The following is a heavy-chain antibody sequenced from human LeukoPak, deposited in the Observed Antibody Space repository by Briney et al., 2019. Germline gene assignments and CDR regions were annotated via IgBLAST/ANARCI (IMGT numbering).Heavy chain of an antibody. CDR3: ARAYSRMDV. CDR2: ISYDGSNK. J-gene: IGHJ6*02. D-gene: IGHD6-13*01. V-gene: IGHV3-30-3*01. CDR1: GFTFSSYA. Sequence: GGSLRLSCAASGFTFSSYAMHWVRQAPGKGLEWVAVISYDGSNKYYADSVKGRFTISRDNSKNTLYLQMNSLRAEDTAVYYCARAYSRMDVWGQGTTVTVSS.